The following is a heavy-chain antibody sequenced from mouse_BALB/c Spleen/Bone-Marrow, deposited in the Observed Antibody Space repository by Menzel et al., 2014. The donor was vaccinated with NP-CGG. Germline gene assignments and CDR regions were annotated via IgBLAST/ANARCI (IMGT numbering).Heavy chain of an antibody. J-gene: IGHJ4*01. CDR2: IYPGNLNT. CDR1: GYTFTAYY. V-gene: IGHV1S56*01. CDR3: TRDAKDY. Sequence: VKLVESGPELVKPGASVRISCKASGYTFTAYYIHWVKQRPGQGLEWIGWIYPGNLNTKYNEKFKGKATLTADKSSSTAYMQLSSLASEDSAVYFCTRDAKDYWGQGTSITVSS.